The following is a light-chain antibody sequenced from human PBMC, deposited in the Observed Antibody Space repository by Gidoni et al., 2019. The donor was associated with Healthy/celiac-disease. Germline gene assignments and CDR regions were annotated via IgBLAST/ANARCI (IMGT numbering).Light chain of an antibody. J-gene: IGKJ1*01. CDR2: DAS. V-gene: IGKV3-11*01. Sequence: EIVLTQSPATLSLSPGERATLSCRASQSVSSYLAWYQQKPGHAPRLLIYDASNSATGIPARFSGSGSGTDFTHTISSLEPEDFAVYYCQQRSNWQTFGQGTKVEIK. CDR3: QQRSNWQT. CDR1: QSVSSY.